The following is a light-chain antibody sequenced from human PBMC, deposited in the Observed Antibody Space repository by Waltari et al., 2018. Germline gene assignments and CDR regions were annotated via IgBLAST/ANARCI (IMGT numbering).Light chain of an antibody. V-gene: IGKV3-11*01. CDR1: QSVSSS. Sequence: EIVLTQSPATLSLSPGERATLSCRASQSVSSSLAWYQQKLGQAPRRLIYGPSSRATGIPARFSGSGSGTDFTLTISSLEPEDFAVYYCQQYSNLPYSFGQGTKVEIK. CDR3: QQYSNLPYS. J-gene: IGKJ2*03. CDR2: GPS.